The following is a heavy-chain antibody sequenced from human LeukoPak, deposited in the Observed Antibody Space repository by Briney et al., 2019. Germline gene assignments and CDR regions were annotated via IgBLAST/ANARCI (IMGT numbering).Heavy chain of an antibody. Sequence: ASVKVSCKAAGYTFTGYYMHWVRQAPGQGLEWMGIINPSGGSTSYAQKFQGRVTMTRDTSTSTVYMELSSLRSEDTAVYYCASITGGYWDYWGQGTLVTVSS. J-gene: IGHJ4*02. V-gene: IGHV1-46*03. D-gene: IGHD2-15*01. CDR3: ASITGGYWDY. CDR1: GYTFTGYY. CDR2: INPSGGST.